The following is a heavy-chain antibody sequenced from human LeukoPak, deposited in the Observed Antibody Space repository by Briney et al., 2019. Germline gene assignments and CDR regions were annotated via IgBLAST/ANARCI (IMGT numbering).Heavy chain of an antibody. CDR3: ARLDYYGSGSYFDY. D-gene: IGHD3-10*01. V-gene: IGHV3-48*03. Sequence: GGSLRLSCAASGFTFSSYAMNWVRQAPGKGLEWVSYISSSGSTIYYADSVKGRFTISRDNARNSLYLQMNSLRAEDTAVYYCARLDYYGSGSYFDYWGQGTLVTVSS. J-gene: IGHJ4*02. CDR1: GFTFSSYA. CDR2: ISSSGSTI.